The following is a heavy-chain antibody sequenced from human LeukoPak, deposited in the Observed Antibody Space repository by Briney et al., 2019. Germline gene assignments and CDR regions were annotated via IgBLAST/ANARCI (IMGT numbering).Heavy chain of an antibody. CDR1: GFTVSSNY. J-gene: IGHJ3*02. CDR2: IYSGGST. V-gene: IGHV3-66*01. Sequence: GGSLRLSCAASGFTVSSNYMSWVRQAPGKGLEWVSVIYSGGSTYYADSVKSRFTISRDNSKNTLYLQMNSLRAEDTAVYYCARSGGSYYVPRTDAFDIWGQGTMVTVSS. CDR3: ARSGGSYYVPRTDAFDI. D-gene: IGHD1-26*01.